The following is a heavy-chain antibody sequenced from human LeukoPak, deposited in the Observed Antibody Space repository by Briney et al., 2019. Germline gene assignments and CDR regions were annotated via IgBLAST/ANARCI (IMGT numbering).Heavy chain of an antibody. V-gene: IGHV1-18*01. CDR1: GFTFTSSA. Sequence: ASVKVSCKASGFTFTSSAVQWVRQAPGQGLEWMGWISAYKGNTYYAQKLQGRVTMTTDTSTSTAYMELRSLRSDDTAIYYCARDLYYYGSGSYYDVFDVWGQGTMVTVSS. CDR2: ISAYKGNT. D-gene: IGHD3-10*01. CDR3: ARDLYYYGSGSYYDVFDV. J-gene: IGHJ3*01.